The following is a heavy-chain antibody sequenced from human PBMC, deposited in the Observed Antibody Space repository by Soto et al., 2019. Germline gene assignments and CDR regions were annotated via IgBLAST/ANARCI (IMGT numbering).Heavy chain of an antibody. CDR1: GGSISSSSYY. J-gene: IGHJ4*02. CDR2: IYYSGST. V-gene: IGHV4-39*01. CDR3: ASQGLGDSYGYYGLAFFDY. D-gene: IGHD5-18*01. Sequence: QLQLQESGPGLVKPSETLSLTCTVSGGSISSSSYYWGWIRQPPGKGLEWIGSIYYSGSTYYNPSLKSRVTISVDTSKNQFSLKLSSVTAADTAVYYCASQGLGDSYGYYGLAFFDYWGQGTLVTVSS.